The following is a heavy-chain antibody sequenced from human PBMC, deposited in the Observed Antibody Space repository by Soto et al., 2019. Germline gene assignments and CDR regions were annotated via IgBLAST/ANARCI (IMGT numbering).Heavy chain of an antibody. D-gene: IGHD6-19*01. CDR2: ISYDGSNK. V-gene: IGHV3-30-3*01. CDR1: GFTFSSYA. CDR3: AKGGIAVASYYFDY. J-gene: IGHJ4*02. Sequence: GGSLRLSCAASGFTFSSYAMHWVRQAPGKGLEWVAVISYDGSNKYYADSVKGRFTISRDNSKNSLYLQMNSLGAEDTAVYYCAKGGIAVASYYFDYWGQGTLVTVSS.